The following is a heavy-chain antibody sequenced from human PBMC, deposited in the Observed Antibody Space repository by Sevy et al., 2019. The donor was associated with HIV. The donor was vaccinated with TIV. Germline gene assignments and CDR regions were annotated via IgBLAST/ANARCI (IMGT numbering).Heavy chain of an antibody. V-gene: IGHV3-21*01. D-gene: IGHD3-10*01. CDR2: ISSSSYI. Sequence: GGSLRLSCAASGFTFSSYSMNWVRQAPGKGLEWVSSISSSSYIYYADSVKGRFTISRDNAKNSLYLQMNSLRAEDTAVYYCARVREVPLWFGELEDDAFDIWGQGTMVTVSS. CDR3: ARVREVPLWFGELEDDAFDI. J-gene: IGHJ3*02. CDR1: GFTFSSYS.